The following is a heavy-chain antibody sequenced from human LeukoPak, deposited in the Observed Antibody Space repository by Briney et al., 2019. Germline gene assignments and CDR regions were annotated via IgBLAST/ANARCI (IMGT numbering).Heavy chain of an antibody. CDR1: GFTFSSYA. CDR2: ISGSGGST. CDR3: AEVDQIQLSRDY. J-gene: IGHJ4*02. V-gene: IGHV3-23*01. D-gene: IGHD5-18*01. Sequence: PGGSLRLSCAASGFTFSSYAMSWVRQAPGKGLEWVSAISGSGGSTYYADSVKGRFTISRDNSKNTLYLQMNSLRAEDTAVYYCAEVDQIQLSRDYWGQGTLVTVSS.